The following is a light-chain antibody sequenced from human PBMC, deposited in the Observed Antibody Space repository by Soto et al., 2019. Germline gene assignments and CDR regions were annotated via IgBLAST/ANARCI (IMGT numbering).Light chain of an antibody. J-gene: IGLJ1*01. CDR3: SSCAGSNNPYV. Sequence: QSALTQPPSASGSPGQSVTISCTGTSSDVGGCKFVSWYQQYPGKAPKLIIYEVSKRPSGVPDRFSGFKSGNTASLTVPGLRTEDEADYYCSSCAGSNNPYVFGTGTKVTVL. CDR2: EVS. CDR1: SSDVGGCKF. V-gene: IGLV2-8*01.